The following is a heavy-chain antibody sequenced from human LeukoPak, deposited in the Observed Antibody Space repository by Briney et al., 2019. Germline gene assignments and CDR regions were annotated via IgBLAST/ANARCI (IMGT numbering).Heavy chain of an antibody. Sequence: GGSVRLSCAASGFTFSSYAMSWVRQAPGKGLEWVSAISGSGGSTYYADSVKGRFTISRDNSKNTLYLQMNSLRAGDTAVYYCAKLWEPSDAFDIWGQGTMVTVSS. CDR2: ISGSGGST. CDR1: GFTFSSYA. CDR3: AKLWEPSDAFDI. D-gene: IGHD1-26*01. J-gene: IGHJ3*02. V-gene: IGHV3-23*01.